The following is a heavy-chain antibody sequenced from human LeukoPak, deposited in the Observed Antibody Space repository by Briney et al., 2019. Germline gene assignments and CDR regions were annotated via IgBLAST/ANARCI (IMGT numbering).Heavy chain of an antibody. V-gene: IGHV3-15*01. J-gene: IGHJ4*02. Sequence: GESLRLSCAASGFTFSNAWMSWVRQAPGKGLEWVGRIKSKPDGGAIDYAAPVKGRFIISRDDSKDILYLQMNSLKTEDTGVYYCTRDKLELRQFDYWGQGTLVTVSS. D-gene: IGHD1-26*01. CDR1: GFTFSNAW. CDR2: IKSKPDGGAI. CDR3: TRDKLELRQFDY.